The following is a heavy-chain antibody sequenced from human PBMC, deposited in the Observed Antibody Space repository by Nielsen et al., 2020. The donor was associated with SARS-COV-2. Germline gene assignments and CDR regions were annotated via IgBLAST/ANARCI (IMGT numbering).Heavy chain of an antibody. J-gene: IGHJ4*02. V-gene: IGHV4-31*03. D-gene: IGHD6-13*01. CDR1: GGSISSGGYY. Sequence: SETLSLTCTVSGGSISSGGYYWSWIRQHPGKGLEWIGYIYYSGSTYYNPSLKSRVTISVDTSKNQFSLKLSSVTAADTAVYYCARGDSSSWYGPFDYWGQGTLVTVSS. CDR3: ARGDSSSWYGPFDY. CDR2: IYYSGST.